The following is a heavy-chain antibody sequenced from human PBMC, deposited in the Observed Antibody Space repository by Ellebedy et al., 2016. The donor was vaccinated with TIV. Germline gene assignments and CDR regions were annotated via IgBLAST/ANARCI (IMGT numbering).Heavy chain of an antibody. Sequence: AASVKVSCKASGYTFTSYYMHWVRQAPGQGPEWMGLINPSGGGTTYAQKFQGRVTMTRDTSTSTVYMDLSSLRSEDTAVYYCARDIQDCTGGNCYPDFWGQGTLVTVSS. D-gene: IGHD2-15*01. V-gene: IGHV1-46*01. CDR2: INPSGGGT. CDR1: GYTFTSYY. J-gene: IGHJ4*02. CDR3: ARDIQDCTGGNCYPDF.